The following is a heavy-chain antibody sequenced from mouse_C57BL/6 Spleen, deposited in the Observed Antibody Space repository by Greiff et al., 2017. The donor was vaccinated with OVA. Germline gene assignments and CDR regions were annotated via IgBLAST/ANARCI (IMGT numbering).Heavy chain of an antibody. J-gene: IGHJ2*01. CDR3: ARGGITTGFDY. V-gene: IGHV1-69*01. CDR2: IDPSDSYT. Sequence: QVQLQQPGAELVMPGASVKLSCKASGYTFTSYWMHWVKQRPGQGLEWIGEIDPSDSYTNYNQKFKGKSTLTVDKSSSTAYLQLSSLTSEDSAVYYCARGGITTGFDYWGQGTTLTVSS. CDR1: GYTFTSYW. D-gene: IGHD1-1*01.